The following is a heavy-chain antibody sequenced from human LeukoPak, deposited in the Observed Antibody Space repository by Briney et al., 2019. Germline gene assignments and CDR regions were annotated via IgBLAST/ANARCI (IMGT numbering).Heavy chain of an antibody. V-gene: IGHV3-30*04. CDR3: ARDYYYGSGSYYNVLTDNYYYYYMDV. CDR1: GFTFSSYA. J-gene: IGHJ6*03. Sequence: PGGSLRLSCAASGFTFSSYAMHWVRQAPGKGLEWVAVISYDGSNKYYADSVKGRFTISRDNSKNTLYLQMNSLRAEDTAVYYCARDYYYGSGSYYNVLTDNYYYYYMDVWGKGTTVTVSS. CDR2: ISYDGSNK. D-gene: IGHD3-10*01.